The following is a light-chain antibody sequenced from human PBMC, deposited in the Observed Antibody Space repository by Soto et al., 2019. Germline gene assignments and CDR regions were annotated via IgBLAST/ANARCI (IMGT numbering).Light chain of an antibody. CDR1: SSDVGSYNL. Sequence: QSVLTQPASVSGSPGQSITISCTGTSSDVGSYNLVSWYQQHPGKAPKLMIYKGSKRPSGVSNRFSGSKSGNTASLTISGLQAEDEADYYCCSYAGSSTPYVFGTGTKVTVL. J-gene: IGLJ1*01. CDR3: CSYAGSSTPYV. CDR2: KGS. V-gene: IGLV2-23*01.